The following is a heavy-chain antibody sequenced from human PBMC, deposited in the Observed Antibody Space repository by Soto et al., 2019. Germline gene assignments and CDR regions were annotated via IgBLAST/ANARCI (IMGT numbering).Heavy chain of an antibody. CDR2: IWYDGSNK. CDR1: GFTFSSYG. V-gene: IGHV3-33*01. CDR3: ARGRHLRWRPWSYMDV. Sequence: PGGSLRLSCAASGFTFSSYGMHWVRQAPGKGLEWVAVIWYDGSNKYYADSVKGRFTISRDNSKNTLYLQMNSLRAEDTAVYYCARGRHLRWRPWSYMDVWGKGTTVTVSS. J-gene: IGHJ6*03. D-gene: IGHD3-3*01.